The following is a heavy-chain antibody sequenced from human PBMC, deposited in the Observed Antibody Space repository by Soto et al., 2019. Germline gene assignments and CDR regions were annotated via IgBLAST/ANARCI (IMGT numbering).Heavy chain of an antibody. V-gene: IGHV3-7*01. D-gene: IGHD3-3*01. CDR1: GFTFSSYW. CDR2: IKQDGSEK. Sequence: PGGSLRLSCAASGFTFSSYWMSWVRQAPGKGLEWVANIKQDGSEKYYVDSVKGRFTISRDNAKNSLYLQMNSLRAEDTAVYYCARDRYYDFWSGYYTPYYFDYWGQGTLVTVSS. CDR3: ARDRYYDFWSGYYTPYYFDY. J-gene: IGHJ4*02.